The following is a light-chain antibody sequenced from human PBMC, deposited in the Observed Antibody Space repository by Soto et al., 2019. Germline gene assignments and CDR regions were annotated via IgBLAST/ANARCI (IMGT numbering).Light chain of an antibody. CDR1: QTVSSY. Sequence: EIVLTQSPGTLSLSPGERATLSCRASQTVSSYLAWYQQKPGQAPRLLTYDASNRATGIPARFSGSGSGTDFTLTISSLEPEDFAVYYCQQRSNWLPLTFGGGTKVDIK. CDR2: DAS. J-gene: IGKJ4*01. V-gene: IGKV3-11*01. CDR3: QQRSNWLPLT.